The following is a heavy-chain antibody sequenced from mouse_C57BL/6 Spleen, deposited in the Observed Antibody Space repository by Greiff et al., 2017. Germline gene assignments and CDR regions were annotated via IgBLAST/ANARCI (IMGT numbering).Heavy chain of an antibody. CDR3: ARRELWNYSSSSYYAMDY. J-gene: IGHJ4*01. V-gene: IGHV1-22*01. Sequence: EVQLQESGPELVKPGASVKMSCKASGYTFTDYYMHWVKQSHGTSLEWIGYINPNNGGTSYNQKFKGKATLTVNKSSSTAYMELRSLTSEDSAVYYCARRELWNYSSSSYYAMDYWGQGTSVTVSS. CDR2: INPNNGGT. CDR1: GYTFTDYY. D-gene: IGHD1-1*01.